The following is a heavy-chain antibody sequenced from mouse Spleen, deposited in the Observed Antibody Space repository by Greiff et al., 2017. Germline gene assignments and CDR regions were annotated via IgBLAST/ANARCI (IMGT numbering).Heavy chain of an antibody. CDR2: ILPGSGST. CDR1: GYTFSSYW. J-gene: IGHJ4*01. CDR3: ARNMLYRSLDY. Sequence: VNVVESGAELMKPGASVKISCKATGYTFSSYWIEWVKQRPGHGLEWIGEILPGSGSTNYNEKFKGKATFTADTSSNTAYMQLSSLTSEDSAVYYCARNMLYRSLDYWGQGTSVTVSS. D-gene: IGHD2-14*01. V-gene: IGHV1-9*01.